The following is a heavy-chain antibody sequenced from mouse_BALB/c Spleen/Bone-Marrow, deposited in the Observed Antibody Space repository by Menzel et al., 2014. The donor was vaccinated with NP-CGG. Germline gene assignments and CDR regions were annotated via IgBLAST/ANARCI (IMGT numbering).Heavy chain of an antibody. CDR3: ARSYGSNLDY. CDR2: MDPANGNT. V-gene: IGHV14-3*02. J-gene: IGHJ2*01. Sequence: EVMLVESGAEIVKPGASVKLFCTTSGFNIADSYIYWMRQRPEQGLEWIGRMDPANGNTKYDPTFQGKAPITADTSSATAYLQLRSLTSENTGVCYFARSYGSNLDYWCQGTTLTGAS. D-gene: IGHD1-1*01. CDR1: GFNIADSY.